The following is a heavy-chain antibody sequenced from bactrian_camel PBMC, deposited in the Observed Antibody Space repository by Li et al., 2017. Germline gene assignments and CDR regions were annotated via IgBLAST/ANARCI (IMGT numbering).Heavy chain of an antibody. V-gene: IGHV3S6*01. CDR2: IWSDGSRA. CDR3: VARMAGTDNPNND. J-gene: IGHJ4*01. CDR1: GFTFNNYY. Sequence: QVQLVESGGGLVQPGGSLRLSCAASGFTFNNYYMTWIRQAPGKGLEWVSSIWSDGSRAYYTDSVKGRFTISRDNAKNTVYLQILSLKSEDTALYYCVARMAGTDNPNNDWGQGTQVTVS.